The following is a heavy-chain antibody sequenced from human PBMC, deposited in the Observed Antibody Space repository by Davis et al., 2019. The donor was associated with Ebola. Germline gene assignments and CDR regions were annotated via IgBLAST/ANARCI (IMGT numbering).Heavy chain of an antibody. CDR3: ARDSSGVVGANDFDY. CDR2: INARNGNT. J-gene: IGHJ4*02. D-gene: IGHD1-26*01. CDR1: CYTFTSYA. Sequence: ASVQVPCKASCYTFTSYAMQWVRQAPRQRIEWMRWINARNGNTKYSQKFQGRVTITMDTTASTAYMELSSLRSEDTAVYFCARDSSGVVGANDFDYWGQGTLVTVSS. V-gene: IGHV1-3*01.